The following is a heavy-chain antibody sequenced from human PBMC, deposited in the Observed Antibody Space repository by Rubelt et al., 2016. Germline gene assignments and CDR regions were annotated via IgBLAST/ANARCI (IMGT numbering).Heavy chain of an antibody. V-gene: IGHV3-7*01. Sequence: LSCAASGFTFSSYAMHWVRQAPGKGLEWVANIKQDGSEKYYVDSVKGRFSISRDNAKNSLFLQMNSLRAEDTAVYYCARGGSAFDIWGQGTTVTVSS. D-gene: IGHD3-16*01. CDR3: ARGGSAFDI. CDR1: GFTFSSYA. CDR2: IKQDGSEK. J-gene: IGHJ3*02.